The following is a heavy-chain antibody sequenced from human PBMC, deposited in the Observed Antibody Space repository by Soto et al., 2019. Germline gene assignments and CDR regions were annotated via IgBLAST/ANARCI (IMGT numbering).Heavy chain of an antibody. CDR3: ARVIMDV. V-gene: IGHV3-48*02. CDR1: GFAVSSKY. J-gene: IGHJ6*02. Sequence: PGGSLRLSCAASGFAVSSKYMTWVRQAPGKGLEWVSYISSSSSTIYYADSVKGRFTISRDNAKNSLYLQMNSLRDEDTAVYYCARVIMDVWGQGTTVTVSS. CDR2: ISSSSSTI.